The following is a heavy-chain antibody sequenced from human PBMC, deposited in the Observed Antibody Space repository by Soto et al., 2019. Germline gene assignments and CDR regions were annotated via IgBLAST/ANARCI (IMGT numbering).Heavy chain of an antibody. Sequence: PSETLSLTCTVSGGSISSGDYYWSWIRQPPGKGLEWIGYIYYSGSTYYNPSLKSRVTISVDTSKNQFSLKLSSVTAADTAVYYCARDLNLVAVAGRGWFDPWGQGTLVTVSS. D-gene: IGHD6-19*01. CDR3: ARDLNLVAVAGRGWFDP. CDR1: GGSISSGDYY. J-gene: IGHJ5*02. V-gene: IGHV4-30-4*01. CDR2: IYYSGST.